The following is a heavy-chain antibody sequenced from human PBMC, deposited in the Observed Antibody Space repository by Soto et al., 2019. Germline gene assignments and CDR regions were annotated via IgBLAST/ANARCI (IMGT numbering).Heavy chain of an antibody. D-gene: IGHD2-2*03. CDR1: GFSLSTTEEG. CDR2: IYWDDDK. V-gene: IGHV2-5*02. J-gene: IGHJ4*02. CDR3: XHGSCSGADCYPNPYLDY. Sequence: QITLKESGPTLVKPTQTLTLTCTFSGFSLSTTEEGVGWIRQPPGKALEWLALIYWDDDKRYRPSLKTRLTITKDTSKNQVVLTMTNVDPEDXXTXXXXHGSCSGADCYPNPYLDYWGQGILVTVSS.